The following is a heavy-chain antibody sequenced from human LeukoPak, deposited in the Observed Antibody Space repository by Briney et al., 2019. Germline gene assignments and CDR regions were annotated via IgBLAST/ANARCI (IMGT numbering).Heavy chain of an antibody. CDR2: IFYSGST. J-gene: IGHJ4*02. CDR3: ARVAYDFWSGYPLMGSRVSAY. D-gene: IGHD3-3*01. CDR1: GGSISTSSYY. V-gene: IGHV4-39*01. Sequence: PSETLSLTCTVSGGSISTSSYYWGWIRQPPGKGLEWIGSIFYSGSTYYNPSLKSRVTISVDTSKNQFSLKLSSVTAADTAVYYCARVAYDFWSGYPLMGSRVSAYWGQGTLVTVSS.